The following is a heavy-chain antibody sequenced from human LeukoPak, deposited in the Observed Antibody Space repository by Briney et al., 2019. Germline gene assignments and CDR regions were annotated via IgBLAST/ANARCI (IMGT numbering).Heavy chain of an antibody. CDR3: AADGGPVFEY. CDR1: GFTFSSYW. CDR2: IKRDGSEK. D-gene: IGHD3-16*01. Sequence: GGSLRLSCAASGFTFSSYWMSWVRQAPGKGLEWVANIKRDGSEKYFVDSVKGRFTISRDNAKNSLYLQMNSLRAEDTAVYYCAADGGPVFEYWGQGTLVTVSS. J-gene: IGHJ4*02. V-gene: IGHV3-7*02.